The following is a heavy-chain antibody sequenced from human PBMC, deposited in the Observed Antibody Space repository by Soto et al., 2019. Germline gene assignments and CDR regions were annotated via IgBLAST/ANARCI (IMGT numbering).Heavy chain of an antibody. Sequence: QVQLVESGGGVVQPGRSLRLSCAASGFTFSSYGMHWVRQAPGKGLEWVAVISYDGSNKYYADSVKGRFTISRDNSKNTLYLQMNSLRAEETAVYYCAKRAKVGATVGYFDYWAREPWSPSPQ. J-gene: IGHJ4*02. CDR2: ISYDGSNK. V-gene: IGHV3-30*18. CDR1: GFTFSSYG. CDR3: AKRAKVGATVGYFDY. D-gene: IGHD1-26*01.